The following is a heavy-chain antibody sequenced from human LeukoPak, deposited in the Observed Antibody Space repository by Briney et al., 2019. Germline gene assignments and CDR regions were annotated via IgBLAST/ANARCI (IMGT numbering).Heavy chain of an antibody. J-gene: IGHJ4*02. CDR1: GFSLSTSEVA. Sequence: ESGPTLVNTTQTLTLTCIFSGFSLSTSEVAVGWIRQPPGKALEWLALIYWDDDKRYSPSLKSRLTITKDTSKNQVVLTMTNMDPVDTATYYCAHSRAAAGQNDYWGQGTLVTVSS. CDR3: AHSRAAAGQNDY. CDR2: IYWDDDK. V-gene: IGHV2-5*02. D-gene: IGHD6-13*01.